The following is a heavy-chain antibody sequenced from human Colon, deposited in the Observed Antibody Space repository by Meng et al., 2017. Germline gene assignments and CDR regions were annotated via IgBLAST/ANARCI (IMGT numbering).Heavy chain of an antibody. V-gene: IGHV4-31*01. Sequence: QVQLQEPGPGLVKPSQTLPLTCTVSGGSISNGFFFWSWIRQHPLKGLEWIGSVSHTGSTSYNPSIQSLVTISRDTPKNQFSLNLTSVTAADTAVYFCARGSGTLRHFDYWGQGTLVTVSS. CDR1: GGSISNGFFF. D-gene: IGHD1-26*01. J-gene: IGHJ4*02. CDR3: ARGSGTLRHFDY. CDR2: VSHTGST.